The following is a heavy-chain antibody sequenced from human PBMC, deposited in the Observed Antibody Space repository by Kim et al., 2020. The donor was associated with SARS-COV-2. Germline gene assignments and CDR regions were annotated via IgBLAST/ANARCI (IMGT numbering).Heavy chain of an antibody. Sequence: SETLSLTCTVSGGSVSSGGYYWSWIRQPPGKGLEWLGYIYYIGSTNYNPSLKSRVTISVDTPKRQLSLKLSSVTAADTAVDYCARGGVAGQGGMGVWGQG. V-gene: IGHV4-61*08. D-gene: IGHD6-19*01. CDR1: GGSVSSGGYY. J-gene: IGHJ6*02. CDR2: IYYIGST. CDR3: ARGGVAGQGGMGV.